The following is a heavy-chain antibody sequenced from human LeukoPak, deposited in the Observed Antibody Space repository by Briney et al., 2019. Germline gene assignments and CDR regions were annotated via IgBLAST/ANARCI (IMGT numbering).Heavy chain of an antibody. CDR2: IYYSGTT. CDR3: ARVGTLETATVTGVDYYYGMDV. CDR1: GGSISSSSYY. J-gene: IGHJ6*02. D-gene: IGHD4-11*01. Sequence: SETLSLTCTVSGGSISSSSYYWGWVRQPPGKGLEWIGSIYYSGTTYYNPSLKSRVTISVDTSKNQFSLKLSSVTAADTAVYYCARVGTLETATVTGVDYYYGMDVWGQGTTVTVSS. V-gene: IGHV4-39*01.